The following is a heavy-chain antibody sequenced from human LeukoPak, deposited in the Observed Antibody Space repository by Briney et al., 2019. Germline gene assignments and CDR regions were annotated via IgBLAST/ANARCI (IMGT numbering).Heavy chain of an antibody. D-gene: IGHD6-6*01. CDR3: ARGIAAQSGIDY. J-gene: IGHJ4*02. CDR2: MNPNSGNT. Sequence: GASVKVSCKASGYTFTSYDINWVRQATGHGLEWMGWMNPNSGNTGYAQRFQGRVTITRNTSISTAYMELSSLRSEDTAVYYCARGIAAQSGIDYWGQGTLVTVSS. CDR1: GYTFTSYD. V-gene: IGHV1-8*03.